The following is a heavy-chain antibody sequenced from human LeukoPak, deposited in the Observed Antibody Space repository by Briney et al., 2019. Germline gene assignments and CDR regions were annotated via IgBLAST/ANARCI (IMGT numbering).Heavy chain of an antibody. J-gene: IGHJ4*02. V-gene: IGHV3-23*01. D-gene: IGHD2-8*02. CDR2: IFPSGGEI. Sequence: PGGSLRLSCEASGFTFGTFWMSWVRQPPGKGLEWVSSIFPSGGEIHYADSVRGRFTISRDNSKSTLSLQMNSLRAEDTAIYYCATYRQVLLPFESWGQGTLVTVSS. CDR3: ATYRQVLLPFES. CDR1: GFTFGTFW.